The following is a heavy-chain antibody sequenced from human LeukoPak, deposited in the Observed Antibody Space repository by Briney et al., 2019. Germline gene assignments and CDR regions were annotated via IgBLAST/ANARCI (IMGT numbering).Heavy chain of an antibody. D-gene: IGHD2-15*01. CDR2: ISAYNGNT. CDR3: ASRLCSGSSCWTWGFDY. V-gene: IGHV1-18*01. CDR1: GYTFTSYG. Sequence: GASVKVSCKASGYTFTSYGISWVRQAPGQGLEWMGWISAYNGNTNYAQKLQGRVTMTTDTSTSTAYMELRSLRSDDTAVYYCASRLCSGSSCWTWGFDYWGQGTLVTVSS. J-gene: IGHJ4*02.